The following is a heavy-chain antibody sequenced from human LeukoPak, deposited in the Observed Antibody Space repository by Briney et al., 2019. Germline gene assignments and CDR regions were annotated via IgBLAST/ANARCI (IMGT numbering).Heavy chain of an antibody. Sequence: SETLSLTCSVSGGSIRSSYWNWIRQSPGKGLEWLGYIYYGGSTNYNPSLKGRVTLSIDMSKNQFSLRLTSVTAADTAVYYCARDGWPAFDYWGQGTLVTVSS. J-gene: IGHJ4*02. CDR2: IYYGGST. V-gene: IGHV4-59*01. CDR3: ARDGWPAFDY. D-gene: IGHD2-15*01. CDR1: GGSIRSSY.